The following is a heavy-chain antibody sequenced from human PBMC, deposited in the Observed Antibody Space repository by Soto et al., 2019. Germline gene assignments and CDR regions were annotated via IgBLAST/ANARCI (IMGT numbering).Heavy chain of an antibody. D-gene: IGHD3-10*01. CDR2: ISENGGIT. V-gene: IGHV3-74*01. J-gene: IGHJ1*01. CDR3: AREYYSSGTH. CDR1: GFTFSTYW. Sequence: EVQLVESGGGLGQPGGSLRLSCAASGFTFSTYWMQWVRQVPGEGLVWVSSISENGGITTYADYVKGRFTISRDNAKNTLYLQMNGLRVEDTAIYYCAREYYSSGTHWGQGTLVTVST.